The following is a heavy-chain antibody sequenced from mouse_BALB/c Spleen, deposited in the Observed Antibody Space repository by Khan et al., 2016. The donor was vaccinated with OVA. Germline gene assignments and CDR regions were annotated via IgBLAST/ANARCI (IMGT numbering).Heavy chain of an antibody. CDR1: GYSFTGYF. J-gene: IGHJ2*01. CDR3: TRIYRSDFDY. CDR2: INPHTGDT. Sequence: EVQLQQSGPELVRPGASVKISCKASGYSFTGYFMNWVMQSHGKSLEWIGRINPHTGDTFYNQRFKDKATLTVDESSSTAHMELRSLASEDSAVYYCTRIYRSDFDYWGQGTTLTVSS. D-gene: IGHD1-1*01. V-gene: IGHV1-20*02.